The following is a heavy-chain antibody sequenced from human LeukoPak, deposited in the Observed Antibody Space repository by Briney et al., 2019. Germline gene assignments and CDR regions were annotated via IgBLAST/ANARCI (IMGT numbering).Heavy chain of an antibody. Sequence: ASVKVSCKASGYTFTSYYMHWVRQAPGQGLEWMGIINPSGGSTSYAQKFQGRVTMTRDTSTSTVYMELSSLRSGDTAVYYCARRAGVRYSSRFYFDYWGQGTLVTVSS. V-gene: IGHV1-46*01. D-gene: IGHD6-13*01. CDR1: GYTFTSYY. J-gene: IGHJ4*02. CDR3: ARRAGVRYSSRFYFDY. CDR2: INPSGGST.